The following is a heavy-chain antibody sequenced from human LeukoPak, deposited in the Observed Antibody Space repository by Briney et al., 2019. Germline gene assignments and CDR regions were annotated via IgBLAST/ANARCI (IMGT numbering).Heavy chain of an antibody. J-gene: IGHJ6*02. CDR2: IKQDGSEK. Sequence: QSGGSLRLSCAASGFTFSSYWMSWVRQAPGKGLEWVANIKQDGSEKYYVDSVKGRFTISRDNAKNSLYLRMNSLRAEDTAVYYCAREPPTVTTNYYYYGMDVWGQGTTVTVSS. CDR3: AREPPTVTTNYYYYGMDV. D-gene: IGHD4-17*01. V-gene: IGHV3-7*01. CDR1: GFTFSSYW.